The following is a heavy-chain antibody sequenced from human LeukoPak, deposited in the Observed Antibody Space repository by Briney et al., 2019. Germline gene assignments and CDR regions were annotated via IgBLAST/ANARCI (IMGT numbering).Heavy chain of an antibody. D-gene: IGHD3-9*01. Sequence: GGSLRLSCAASGFTFRDYNMNWVRQVPGKGLEWVSYISDSGGTIHYADSVNGRFTVSRANAKNSLYLQMNSLRAEDSAVYYCARSIGLTGGGVDVWGRGTTVTVSS. J-gene: IGHJ6*02. CDR3: ARSIGLTGGGVDV. CDR2: ISDSGGTI. V-gene: IGHV3-11*01. CDR1: GFTFRDYN.